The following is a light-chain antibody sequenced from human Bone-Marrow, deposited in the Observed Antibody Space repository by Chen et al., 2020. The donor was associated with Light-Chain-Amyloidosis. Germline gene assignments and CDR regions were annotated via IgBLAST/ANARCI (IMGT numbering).Light chain of an antibody. V-gene: IGLV3-25*03. CDR3: QSADSSGTYEVI. J-gene: IGLJ2*01. Sequence: SYELTHPPSVSVSPGQTARITCSGDVLPTKYVYWYHQKPGHAPVLVIHIDTERPAGISERFSGSSSGTTAPLTISGVQAEDEADYHCQSADSSGTYEVIFGGGTKLTVL. CDR1: VLPTKY. CDR2: IDT.